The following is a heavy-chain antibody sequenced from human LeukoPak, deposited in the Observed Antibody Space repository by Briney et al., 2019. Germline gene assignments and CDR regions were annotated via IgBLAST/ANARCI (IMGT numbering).Heavy chain of an antibody. CDR2: ISSSGSTI. Sequence: GGSLRLSCAASGFTFSSYEMNWVRQAPGKGLEWVSYISSSGSTIYYADSVKGRFTISRDNAKNSLYLQMNSLRAEDTAVYYCARVGEMATIYDYWGQGTLVTVSS. CDR1: GFTFSSYE. CDR3: ARVGEMATIYDY. D-gene: IGHD5-24*01. V-gene: IGHV3-48*03. J-gene: IGHJ4*02.